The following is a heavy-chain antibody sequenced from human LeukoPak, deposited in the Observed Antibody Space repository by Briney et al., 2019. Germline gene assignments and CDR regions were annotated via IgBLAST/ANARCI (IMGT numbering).Heavy chain of an antibody. J-gene: IGHJ4*02. D-gene: IGHD3-22*01. CDR3: ASAYDSSGYYPFDY. V-gene: IGHV4-39*01. CDR1: GGSISSSSYY. CDR2: IYYSGST. Sequence: PSETLSLTCTVSGGSISSSSYYWGWIRQPPGKGLEWIGSIYYSGSTYYNPSRKSRVTISVATSKNQFSLKLSSVTAADTAVYYCASAYDSSGYYPFDYWGQGTLVTVSS.